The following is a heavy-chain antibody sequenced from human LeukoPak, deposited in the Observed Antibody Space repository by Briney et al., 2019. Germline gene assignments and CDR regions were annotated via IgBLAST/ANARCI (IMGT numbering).Heavy chain of an antibody. CDR1: GGSISSYY. D-gene: IGHD2-15*01. CDR2: IYTRGST. J-gene: IGHJ5*02. CDR3: ARDPGIGYCSGGSCHSSLNNWFDP. V-gene: IGHV4-4*07. Sequence: SETLPLTCTVDGGSISSYYWSWIRQPAGKGLEWIGRIYTRGSTNYNPSLKRRVTISGDTSKNQFSLKLSSVTAADTAVYYCARDPGIGYCSGGSCHSSLNNWFDPWGQGTLVTVSS.